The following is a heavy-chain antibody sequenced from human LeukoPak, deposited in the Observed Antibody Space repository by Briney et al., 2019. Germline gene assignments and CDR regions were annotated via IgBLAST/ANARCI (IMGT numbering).Heavy chain of an antibody. D-gene: IGHD4-17*01. CDR3: VMTTMTGVDY. CDR2: IFYSGST. CDR1: GGSISSMSDY. V-gene: IGHV4-39*07. J-gene: IGHJ4*02. Sequence: SETLSLTCTVSGGSISSMSDYWGWIRQPPRKGLEWIGSIFYSGSTDYNPSLKSRVTISADTSREKFSLNLSSVTAADTAVYYFVMTTMTGVDYWGQGTLVTVSS.